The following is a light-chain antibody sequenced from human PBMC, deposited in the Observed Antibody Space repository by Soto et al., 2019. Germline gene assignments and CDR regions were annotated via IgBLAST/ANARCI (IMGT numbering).Light chain of an antibody. J-gene: IGLJ1*01. Sequence: QSALTQPASVSGSPGQSITISCTGTSSDVGSYNLVSWYQQHPGKAPKLMIYEGSKRPSGVSNRFSGSKSGNTASLTISGLQAEDEADYYCCSHTTNYTYVFGTGTKLTVL. CDR3: CSHTTNYTYV. V-gene: IGLV2-14*02. CDR2: EGS. CDR1: SSDVGSYNL.